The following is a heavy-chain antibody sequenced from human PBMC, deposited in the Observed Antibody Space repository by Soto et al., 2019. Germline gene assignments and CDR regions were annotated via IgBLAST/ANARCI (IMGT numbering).Heavy chain of an antibody. CDR3: AKSIVLVPADPPHHDAFDI. D-gene: IGHD2-2*01. J-gene: IGHJ3*02. Sequence: PGGSLRLSCAASGFTFSNYAIHWVRQAPGKGLEWVAVIASDGKDKRYADSVKGRFTISRDNSKNTLYLQMNSLRAEDTAVYYCAKSIVLVPADPPHHDAFDIWGQGTMVTVS. CDR1: GFTFSNYA. CDR2: IASDGKDK. V-gene: IGHV3-30*18.